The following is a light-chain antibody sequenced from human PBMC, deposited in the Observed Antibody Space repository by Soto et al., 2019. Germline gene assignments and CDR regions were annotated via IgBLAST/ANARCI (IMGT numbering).Light chain of an antibody. CDR3: QQSHSSPLT. V-gene: IGKV1-39*01. CDR1: QSISSY. CDR2: AAS. Sequence: IQMTQSPSSLSASVGDRVTITFLASQSISSYLNWYKQKPGEAPELLIYAASTLQSGVPSRFSGSGSGTDFTLTISSLQPEDSAAYYCQQSHSSPLTFGGGTKVDI. J-gene: IGKJ4*01.